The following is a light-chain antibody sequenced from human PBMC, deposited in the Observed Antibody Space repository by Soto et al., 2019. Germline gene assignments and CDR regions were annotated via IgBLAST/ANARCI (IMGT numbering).Light chain of an antibody. CDR2: EVT. CDR3: NSFRVNHLYV. Sequence: SGLPQPSSVSGSPGQTITISCTGTSSDIGGYNAVSWYQHHPGKAPKLIIYEVTHRPAGISDRFSASKSGNTASLTISGLQAQDEADYYCNSFRVNHLYVFGTGTKVTVL. V-gene: IGLV2-14*01. J-gene: IGLJ1*01. CDR1: SSDIGGYNA.